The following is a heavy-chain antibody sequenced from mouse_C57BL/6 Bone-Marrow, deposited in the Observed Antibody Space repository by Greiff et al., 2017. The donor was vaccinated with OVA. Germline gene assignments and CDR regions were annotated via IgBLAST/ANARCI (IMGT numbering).Heavy chain of an antibody. Sequence: EVKLMESGEGLVKPGGSLKLSCAASGFTFSSYAMSWVRQTPEKRLEWVAYISSGGDYIYYADTVKGRFTISRDNARNTLYLQMSSLKSEDTAMYYCTRDHPGVGGDYFDYWGQGTTLTVSS. D-gene: IGHD1-1*01. V-gene: IGHV5-9-1*02. CDR2: ISSGGDYI. J-gene: IGHJ2*01. CDR3: TRDHPGVGGDYFDY. CDR1: GFTFSSYA.